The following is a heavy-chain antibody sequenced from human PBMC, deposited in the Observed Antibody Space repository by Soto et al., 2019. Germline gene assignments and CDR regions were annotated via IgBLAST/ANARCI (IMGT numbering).Heavy chain of an antibody. J-gene: IGHJ4*02. CDR3: ARGPATVATSLDY. D-gene: IGHD4-17*01. Sequence: EVQLVESGEGLVQPGGSLRLSCAASGFTFSNYAMHWVRQAPGKGLEYVSAISGNGFSTYYGDSVRGRLLISRDNSKTTLDLQMSSTSAEAMGVYYCARGPATVATSLDYWGQGTLVTVSS. V-gene: IGHV3-64*02. CDR1: GFTFSNYA. CDR2: ISGNGFST.